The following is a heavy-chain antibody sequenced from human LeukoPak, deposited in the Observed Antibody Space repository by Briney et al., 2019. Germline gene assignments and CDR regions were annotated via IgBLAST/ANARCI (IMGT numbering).Heavy chain of an antibody. CDR1: GFTFSSYG. J-gene: IGHJ4*02. Sequence: GGSLRLSCAASGFTFSSYGMSWVRQAPGKGLEWVSAIIGGGGSTYYADSVKGRFTVSRDNSKNTMYLQMYSLRAEDTAVYYCAKDRIGIVGAEADYWGQGTLVTVSS. CDR3: AKDRIGIVGAEADY. V-gene: IGHV3-23*01. D-gene: IGHD1-26*01. CDR2: IIGGGGST.